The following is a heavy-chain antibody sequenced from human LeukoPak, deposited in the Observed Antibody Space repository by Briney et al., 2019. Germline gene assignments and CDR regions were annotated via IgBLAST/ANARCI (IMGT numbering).Heavy chain of an antibody. Sequence: PSETLSLACAVYGGSFSGYYWSWIRQPPGKGLEWIGEINHSGSTNFHPSFKSRVTISVDTSKNHFSLKLSSVTAADTALYYCARDLYSSKTNDAFVIWGQGTMVTVSS. D-gene: IGHD6-13*01. CDR3: ARDLYSSKTNDAFVI. J-gene: IGHJ3*02. V-gene: IGHV4-34*01. CDR1: GGSFSGYY. CDR2: INHSGST.